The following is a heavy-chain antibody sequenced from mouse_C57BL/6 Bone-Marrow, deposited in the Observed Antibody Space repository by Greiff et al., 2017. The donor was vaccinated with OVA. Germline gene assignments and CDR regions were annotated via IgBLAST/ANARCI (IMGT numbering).Heavy chain of an antibody. D-gene: IGHD4-1*01. Sequence: EVKVVESEGGLVQPGSSMKLSCTASGFTFSDYYMAWVRQVPEKGLEWVANINYDGSSTYYLDSLKSRFIISRDNSKNILYLQMSSLKSEDTATYYCARELTGNFDDWGQGTTLTVSS. CDR1: GFTFSDYY. CDR2: INYDGSST. J-gene: IGHJ2*01. CDR3: ARELTGNFDD. V-gene: IGHV5-16*01.